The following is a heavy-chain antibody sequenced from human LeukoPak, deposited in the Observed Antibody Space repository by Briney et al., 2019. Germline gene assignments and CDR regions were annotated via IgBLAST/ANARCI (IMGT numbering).Heavy chain of an antibody. CDR3: TIAVAALY. V-gene: IGHV1-46*01. CDR2: INPSGGST. D-gene: IGHD6-19*01. J-gene: IGHJ4*02. Sequence: ASAEVSCKASGYTFTSYYMHWVRQAPGQGLEWMGIINPSGGSTSYAQKFQGRVTMTRDTSTSTVYMELSSLRSEDTAVYYCTIAVAALYWGQGTLVTVSS. CDR1: GYTFTSYY.